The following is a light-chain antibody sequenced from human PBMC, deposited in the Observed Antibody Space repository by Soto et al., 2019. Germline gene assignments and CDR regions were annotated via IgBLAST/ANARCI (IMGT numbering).Light chain of an antibody. J-gene: IGLJ3*02. CDR2: EDN. CDR3: QSYDSSNPWV. V-gene: IGLV6-57*01. CDR1: SGSIANNY. Sequence: NFMLTQPHSVSESPGKTVTISCTRSSGSIANNYVQWYQQRPGSSPTTVIYEDNQRPSGVPDRFSGSIDSSSNSASLIISGLKTEDEADYYCQSYDSSNPWVFGGGTKLTVL.